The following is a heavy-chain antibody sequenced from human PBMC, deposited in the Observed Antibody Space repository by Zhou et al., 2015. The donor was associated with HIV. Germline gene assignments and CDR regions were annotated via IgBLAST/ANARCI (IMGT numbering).Heavy chain of an antibody. V-gene: IGHV1-69*12. J-gene: IGHJ6*02. CDR1: GGTFSSYA. D-gene: IGHD2/OR15-2a*01. CDR3: RAVTPKPXCQEINXARQVLLLEMDV. CDR2: IIPIFGTA. Sequence: QDQFVQSGPAVREPGSSVKVSCKASGGTFSSYAISWVRQAPGQGLEWMGGIIPIFGTANYAQKFQGRVTITADESTTTVHMELSGLRSEDTANILIRAVTPKPXCQEINXARQVLLLEMDVWG.